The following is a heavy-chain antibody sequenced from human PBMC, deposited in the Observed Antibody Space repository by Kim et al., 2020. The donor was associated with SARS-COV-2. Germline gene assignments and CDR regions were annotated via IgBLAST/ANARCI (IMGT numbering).Heavy chain of an antibody. Sequence: SETLSLTCAVYGGSFSGYYWSWIRQPPGKGLEWIGEINHSGSTNYNPSLKSRVTISVDTSKNQFSLKLSSVTAADTAVYYCARVDTATGFDYWGQGTLVT. CDR3: ARVDTATGFDY. D-gene: IGHD5-18*01. J-gene: IGHJ4*02. V-gene: IGHV4-34*01. CDR1: GGSFSGYY. CDR2: INHSGST.